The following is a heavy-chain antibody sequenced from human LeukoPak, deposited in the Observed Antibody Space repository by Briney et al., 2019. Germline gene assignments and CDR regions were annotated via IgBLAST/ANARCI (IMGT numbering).Heavy chain of an antibody. CDR3: TRDTTMVDAPYFFGEY. V-gene: IGHV3-49*03. D-gene: IGHD5-18*01. Sequence: GGSLRLSCIVSGFTFGDYGLSWFRQAPGKGLEWVGFIRSKAHGGTIEYAASVKGRFTISRDDSKSIAYLQMNSLKTEDTAVYYCTRDTTMVDAPYFFGEYWGQGTLVTVSS. J-gene: IGHJ4*02. CDR1: GFTFGDYG. CDR2: IRSKAHGGTI.